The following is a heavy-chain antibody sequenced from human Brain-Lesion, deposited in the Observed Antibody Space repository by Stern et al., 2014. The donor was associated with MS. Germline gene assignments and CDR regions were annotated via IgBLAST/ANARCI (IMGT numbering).Heavy chain of an antibody. CDR2: IHPSGSA. V-gene: IGHV4-61*02. J-gene: IGHJ4*02. CDR3: ASGYRIFDY. D-gene: IGHD5-18*01. CDR1: GGSISSGSDY. Sequence: QVQLVQSGPGLVKPSQTLSLTCPVSGGSISSGSDYWSLFRQPLGKGLEWIGRIHPSGSAFYTPSLKSRVTISTDPSMNQFSLELNSATAADTAIYYCASGYRIFDYWGQGILVTVSS.